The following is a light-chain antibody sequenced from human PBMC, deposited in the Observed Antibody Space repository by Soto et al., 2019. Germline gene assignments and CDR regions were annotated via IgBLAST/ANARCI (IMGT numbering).Light chain of an antibody. J-gene: IGKJ2*01. V-gene: IGKV3-15*01. CDR1: QSVSSN. CDR2: AAS. Sequence: EIVMTQSPATLSVSPGERATLSCRASQSVSSNLAWYRQKPGQAPRLLIYAASTRATGSPARFSGSGSGTEFTLTISSLQSEDFAIYYCQQYNNWPPTYTFGQGTKLEIK. CDR3: QQYNNWPPTYT.